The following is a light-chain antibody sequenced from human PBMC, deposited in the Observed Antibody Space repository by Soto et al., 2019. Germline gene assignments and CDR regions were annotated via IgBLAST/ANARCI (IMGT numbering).Light chain of an antibody. CDR1: SSDVGGYNF. CDR3: NSYTSSSRPNYV. Sequence: QSALTQPASVSGSPGHSITISCTGTSSDVGGYNFVSWYQQYPGKAPKLIIFDVSNRPSGVSDRFSGSKSGDTASLTISGLHTEDEADYYCNSYTSSSRPNYVFGTGTKVTVL. V-gene: IGLV2-14*01. J-gene: IGLJ1*01. CDR2: DVS.